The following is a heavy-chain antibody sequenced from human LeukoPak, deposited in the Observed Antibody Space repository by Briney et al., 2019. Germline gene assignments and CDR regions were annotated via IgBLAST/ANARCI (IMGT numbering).Heavy chain of an antibody. CDR2: ISGSGGST. CDR1: GFTFASYA. D-gene: IGHD1-26*01. V-gene: IGHV3-23*01. J-gene: IGHJ4*02. Sequence: PGGSLRPSCAASGFTFASYAMSWVRQAPGKGLEWVSAISGSGGSTYYADSVKGRFTISRDNSKNTLYLQMNSLRAEDTAVYYCAKDHRTGSLWYFDYWGQGTLVTVSS. CDR3: AKDHRTGSLWYFDY.